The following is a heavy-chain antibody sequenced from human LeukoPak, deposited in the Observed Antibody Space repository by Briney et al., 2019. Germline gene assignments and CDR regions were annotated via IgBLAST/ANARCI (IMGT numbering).Heavy chain of an antibody. V-gene: IGHV5-10-1*01. CDR1: GYSFTSYW. CDR3: ARPILGDGRGHAFDI. J-gene: IGHJ3*02. Sequence: KPGESLKISCKGSGYSFTSYWISWVRQMPGKGLEWMGRIDPSDSYTNYSPSFQGHVTISADKSISTAYLQWSSLKVSDTAMYYCARPILGDGRGHAFDIWGQGTMVTVSS. D-gene: IGHD3-16*01. CDR2: IDPSDSYT.